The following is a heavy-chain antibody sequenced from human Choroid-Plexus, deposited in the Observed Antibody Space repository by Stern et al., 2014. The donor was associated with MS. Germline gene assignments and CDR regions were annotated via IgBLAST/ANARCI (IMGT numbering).Heavy chain of an antibody. CDR1: GFTFGSCA. D-gene: IGHD2/OR15-2a*01. CDR2: VSQDGSYK. V-gene: IGHV3-30*18. Sequence: VQLGESGGGVVKPGRTLRLSCVASGFTFGSCAMHWVRQAPATGQEWEGGVSQDGSYKYYADSVKGRFTISRDNSQNTLYMQMSSLRPEDTAVYYCAKDRQYLTYFFDHWGQGSLVTVSS. J-gene: IGHJ5*02. CDR3: AKDRQYLTYFFDH.